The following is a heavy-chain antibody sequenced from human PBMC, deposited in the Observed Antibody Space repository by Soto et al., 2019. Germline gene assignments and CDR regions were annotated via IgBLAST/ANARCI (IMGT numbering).Heavy chain of an antibody. V-gene: IGHV3-53*01. J-gene: IGHJ6*02. D-gene: IGHD1-26*01. CDR2: IYSGDST. Sequence: EVQLVESGGGLVQPGGSLRLSCAASGFTISNNYMNWVRQAPGKGLEWVSFIYSGDSTNYADSVKGRFTISRDNSKNTVYRQLNTQRAQGTAVYYLAGGGGATGEYYYHYYTLDVWGQGTTVTVSS. CDR1: GFTISNNY. CDR3: AGGGGATGEYYYHYYTLDV.